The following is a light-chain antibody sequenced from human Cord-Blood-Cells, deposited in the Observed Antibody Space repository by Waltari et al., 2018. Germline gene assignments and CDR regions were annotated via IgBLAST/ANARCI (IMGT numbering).Light chain of an antibody. CDR3: QQRSNWPPSIT. J-gene: IGKJ5*01. CDR2: DAS. CDR1: QSVSSY. V-gene: IGKV3-11*01. Sequence: EIVLTQSPATLSFSPGERAPLSCRASQSVSSYLAWYQQKPGQAPRLLIYDASNRATGIPARFSGSGSGTDFTLTISSLEPEDFAVYYCQQRSNWPPSITFGQGTRLEIK.